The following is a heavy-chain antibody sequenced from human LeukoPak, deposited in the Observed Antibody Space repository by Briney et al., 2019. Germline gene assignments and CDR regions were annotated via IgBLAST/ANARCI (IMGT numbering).Heavy chain of an antibody. V-gene: IGHV3-33*06. J-gene: IGHJ4*02. CDR3: AKDSSAYSGSYYDY. CDR2: IWYDGSNK. D-gene: IGHD1-26*01. CDR1: GFTFSSHG. Sequence: GGSLRLSCTASGFTFSSHGMPWVRQSPGKGLEWVAVIWYDGSNKYYADSVKGRFTISRDNSKNTLYLQMNSLRAEDTAIYYCAKDSSAYSGSYYDYWGQGTLVTVSS.